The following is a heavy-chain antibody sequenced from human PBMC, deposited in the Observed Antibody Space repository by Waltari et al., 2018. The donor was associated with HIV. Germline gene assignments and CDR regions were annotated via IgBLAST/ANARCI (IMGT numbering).Heavy chain of an antibody. CDR2: ISWNSGSI. D-gene: IGHD4-17*01. V-gene: IGHV3-9*01. CDR1: GFTFDDYA. J-gene: IGHJ4*02. Sequence: EVQLVESGGGLVQPGRSLRLSCAASGFTFDDYAMHWVRQAPGKGREGVSGISWNSGSIGYADSVKGRFTISRDNAKNSLYLQMNSLRAEDTALYYCAKEAYGAGPFDYWGQGTLVTVSS. CDR3: AKEAYGAGPFDY.